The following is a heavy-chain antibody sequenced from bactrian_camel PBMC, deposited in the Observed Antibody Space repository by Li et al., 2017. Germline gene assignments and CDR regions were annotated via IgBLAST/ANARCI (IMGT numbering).Heavy chain of an antibody. J-gene: IGHJ4*01. D-gene: IGHD2*01. V-gene: IGHV3S26*01. Sequence: HVQLVESGGGSVQAGGSLRLSCAVSGFTDGMHCMAWFRQPPGKEREGVAALEGVAAISPFGPATHAESAKGRFTISKDNAVNTLYLQMNSLKPEDTGMYFCAAKQCVDLEASSSSPFEGYKYTYYGRGTQVTVS. CDR2: LEGVAAISPFGPA. CDR1: GFTDGMHC.